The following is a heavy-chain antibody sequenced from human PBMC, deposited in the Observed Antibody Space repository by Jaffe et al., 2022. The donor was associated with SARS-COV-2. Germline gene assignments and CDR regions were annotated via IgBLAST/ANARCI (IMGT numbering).Heavy chain of an antibody. V-gene: IGHV4-31*03. Sequence: QVQLQESGPGLVKPSQTLSLTCTVSGGSISSGGYYWSWIRQHPGKGLEWIGYIYYSGSTYYNPSLKSRVTISVDTSKNQFSLKLSSVTAADTAVYYCARGTPTLEWRKYYYYYYGMDVWGQGTTVTVSS. CDR2: IYYSGST. D-gene: IGHD3-3*01. J-gene: IGHJ6*02. CDR1: GGSISSGGYY. CDR3: ARGTPTLEWRKYYYYYYGMDV.